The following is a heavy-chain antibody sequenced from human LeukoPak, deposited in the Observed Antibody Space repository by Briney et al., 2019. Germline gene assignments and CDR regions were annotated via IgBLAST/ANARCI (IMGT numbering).Heavy chain of an antibody. CDR3: ARGPPIRGYRYGYDTGYYYSYSMDV. D-gene: IGHD5-18*01. V-gene: IGHV1-8*01. J-gene: IGHJ6*03. CDR2: MNPISGNT. CDR1: GCTFTSYD. Sequence: ASVKVSCKASGCTFTSYDINWVRQATGQGLEWMGWMNPISGNTGHAQKFQGRVTMTRDTSISTAYMELSSLRSEDTAVYYCARGPPIRGYRYGYDTGYYYSYSMDVWGKGTTVTISS.